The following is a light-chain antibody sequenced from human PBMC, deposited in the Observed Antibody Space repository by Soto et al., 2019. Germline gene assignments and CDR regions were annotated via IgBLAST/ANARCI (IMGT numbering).Light chain of an antibody. CDR1: SGSIASNY. CDR3: QSYDSSNHGV. Sequence: NFMLTQPHSLSESPGKTVTISCTRSSGSIASNYVQWYQQRPGSAPTTVIYEDNQRPSGVPDRFSDSIDSSSNSASLTISGLKTEDEADYYCQSYDSSNHGVFGGGTKVTVL. J-gene: IGLJ2*01. CDR2: EDN. V-gene: IGLV6-57*04.